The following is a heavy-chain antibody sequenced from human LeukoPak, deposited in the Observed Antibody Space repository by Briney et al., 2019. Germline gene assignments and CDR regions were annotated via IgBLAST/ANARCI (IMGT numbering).Heavy chain of an antibody. J-gene: IGHJ4*02. CDR2: IYHSGST. CDR3: ARATYYYDSSGYTPGYFDY. CDR1: GYSISSTYC. V-gene: IGHV4-38-2*02. Sequence: SETLSLTCTVSGYSISSTYCWGWIRQPPRKGLEGIGSIYHSGSTYYNPSLKSRVTISLDTSKNQFSLKLSSVTAADTAVYYCARATYYYDSSGYTPGYFDYWGQGTLVTVSS. D-gene: IGHD3-22*01.